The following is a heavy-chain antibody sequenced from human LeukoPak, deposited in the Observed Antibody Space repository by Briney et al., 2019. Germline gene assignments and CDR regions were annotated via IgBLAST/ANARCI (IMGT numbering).Heavy chain of an antibody. CDR1: GDSINNYY. V-gene: IGHV4-59*12. CDR2: ISSGGST. J-gene: IGHJ4*02. CDR3: ARDRHKLVDIVAGTLDY. Sequence: PSETLPLTCTVSGDSINNYYWSWIRQPPGKGLEWIGYISSGGSTYYNPSLKSRVTISVDTSKNQFSLRLTSVTAADTAVYYCARDRHKLVDIVAGTLDYWGQGTLVTVSS. D-gene: IGHD5-12*01.